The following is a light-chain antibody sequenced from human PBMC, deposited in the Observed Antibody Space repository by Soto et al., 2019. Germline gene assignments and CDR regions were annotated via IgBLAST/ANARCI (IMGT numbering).Light chain of an antibody. CDR3: QQYDNLPLT. CDR2: DAS. J-gene: IGKJ4*01. V-gene: IGKV1-33*01. Sequence: DIQMTQSPSSLSASVGDRVTITCQASQDISNYLNWYQQKPGKAPKLLIYDASNLETGVPSRFSGSGSGTDFTFTISSLQPEGIATYYCQQYDNLPLTFGGGPKVDIK. CDR1: QDISNY.